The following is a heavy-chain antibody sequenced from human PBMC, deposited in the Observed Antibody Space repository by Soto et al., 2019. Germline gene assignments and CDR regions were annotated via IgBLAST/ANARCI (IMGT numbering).Heavy chain of an antibody. CDR3: ARRGDGVAFDI. J-gene: IGHJ3*02. CDR2: VIGGGGST. CDR1: GFTFSTYA. Sequence: EAQLLESGGGLVQHGGCLRLSCAASGFTFSTYAMSWVRQTPGQGLEWVSAVIGGGGSTYYANSVKGRLTISRDNSKNTRYRQGNSLRAEDTALYYCARRGDGVAFDIWGQGTMVIVSS. V-gene: IGHV3-23*01. D-gene: IGHD2-21*02.